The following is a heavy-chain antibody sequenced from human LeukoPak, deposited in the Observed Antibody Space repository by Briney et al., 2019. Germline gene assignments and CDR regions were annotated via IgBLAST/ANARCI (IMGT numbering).Heavy chain of an antibody. Sequence: SETLSLTCAVYGGSFSDYSWSWIRQSPGRGLEWIGEIDHSGSTNYNQSLKSRVTISVDTSKNQVSLKLTSVTAADSALFYCARGSGAYDRTGNFYYYMDVWGKGTTVAVSS. D-gene: IGHD3-22*01. CDR3: ARGSGAYDRTGNFYYYMDV. J-gene: IGHJ6*03. CDR2: IDHSGST. V-gene: IGHV4-34*01. CDR1: GGSFSDYS.